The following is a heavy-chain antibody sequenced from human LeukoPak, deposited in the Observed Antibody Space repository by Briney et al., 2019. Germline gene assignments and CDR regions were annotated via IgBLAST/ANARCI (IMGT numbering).Heavy chain of an antibody. J-gene: IGHJ2*01. Sequence: GGSLRLSCAASGFTFDDYAIHWVRQVPGKGLEWVSGISWNSGSMDYADSVKGRFTISRDNAKNSLYLQMNSLRAEDTALYYCAKAKGSTAPDNYCYFDLWGRGTLVTVSS. D-gene: IGHD6-6*01. CDR3: AKAKGSTAPDNYCYFDL. V-gene: IGHV3-9*01. CDR1: GFTFDDYA. CDR2: ISWNSGSM.